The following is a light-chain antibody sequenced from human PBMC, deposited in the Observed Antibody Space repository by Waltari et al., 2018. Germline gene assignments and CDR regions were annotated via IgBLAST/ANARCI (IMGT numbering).Light chain of an antibody. Sequence: DIQMTQSPSTLSASVGDRVTITCRASQSINTWLAWYQQKPGKAPKLLIYKSSTLESGVPSRFSGSGSGTEFTLTISSLQPDDFATYYCQQYNSYSTFGGETKVEIK. V-gene: IGKV1-5*03. CDR1: QSINTW. CDR3: QQYNSYST. J-gene: IGKJ4*01. CDR2: KSS.